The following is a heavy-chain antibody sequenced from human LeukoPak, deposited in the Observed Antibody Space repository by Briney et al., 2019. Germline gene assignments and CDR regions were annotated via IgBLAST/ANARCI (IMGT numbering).Heavy chain of an antibody. CDR1: GFTFSSYW. D-gene: IGHD3-3*01. CDR3: ARDPTFWSGYYGTYYYYGMDV. CDR2: IKQDGSEK. J-gene: IGHJ6*02. V-gene: IGHV3-7*01. Sequence: GGSLRLSCAASGFTFSSYWMSWVRQAPGKGLEWVANIKQDGSEKYYVDSVKGRFTISRDNAKNSPYLQMNSLRAEDTAVYYCARDPTFWSGYYGTYYYYGMDVWGQGTTVTVSS.